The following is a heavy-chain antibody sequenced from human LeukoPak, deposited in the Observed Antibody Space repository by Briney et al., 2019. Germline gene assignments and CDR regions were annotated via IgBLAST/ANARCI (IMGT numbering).Heavy chain of an antibody. CDR3: AKDGVIVVRRGDRAAFDI. CDR1: GFTFSSYG. CDR2: IRYDGSNK. V-gene: IGHV3-30*02. J-gene: IGHJ3*02. Sequence: GGSLRLXCAASGFTFSSYGMHWVRQAPGKGLEWVAFIRYDGSNKYYADSVKGRFTISRDNSKNTLYLQMNSLRAEDTAVYYCAKDGVIVVRRGDRAAFDIWGQGTMVTVSS. D-gene: IGHD3-22*01.